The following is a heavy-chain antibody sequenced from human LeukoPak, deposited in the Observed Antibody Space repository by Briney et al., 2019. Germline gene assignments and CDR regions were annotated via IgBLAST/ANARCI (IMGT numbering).Heavy chain of an antibody. CDR1: VYMFTSYY. CDR2: INPSGGGT. Sequence: ASVKVSFKSSVYMFTSYYMHWVRQPPGQGLEWMGMINPSGGGTNYAQKFQGRVTMTRDTSTSTVYMEMSSLRSDASSVNNSARAWGDFGHYVGYNYYGLDVWGPGTTVTVSS. D-gene: IGHD4-17*01. V-gene: IGHV1-46*01. J-gene: IGHJ6*02. CDR3: ARAWGDFGHYVGYNYYGLDV.